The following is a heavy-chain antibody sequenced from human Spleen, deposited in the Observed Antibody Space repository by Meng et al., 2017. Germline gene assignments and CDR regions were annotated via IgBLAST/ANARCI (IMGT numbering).Heavy chain of an antibody. D-gene: IGHD2-21*02. CDR1: GYSFSTFW. Sequence: KVSCKGSGYSFSTFWIGWVRQMPGKGLEWMGIIYPGDSDNRYSPSFQGQVTISVDTSISTAYLQWSSLKASDTAMYYCARHDCGGHCYDVPLDYWGQGTLVTVSS. CDR3: ARHDCGGHCYDVPLDY. J-gene: IGHJ4*02. CDR2: IYPGDSDN. V-gene: IGHV5-51*01.